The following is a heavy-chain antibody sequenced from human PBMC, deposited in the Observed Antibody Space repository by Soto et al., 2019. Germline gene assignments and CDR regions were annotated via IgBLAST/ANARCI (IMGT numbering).Heavy chain of an antibody. CDR1: EFTFRSSW. CDR3: AIDDTDYYDSIGCFDI. V-gene: IGHV3-74*01. J-gene: IGHJ3*02. Sequence: PGGALRPPCVVSEFTFRSSWMHWVRQGPGKGLVWVSRMNRDGSIINYADSVKGRFTNSRDNAKNTLYLQMNSLRAEDTAVYYWAIDDTDYYDSIGCFDIWGQGTMVTVSS. D-gene: IGHD3-22*01. CDR2: MNRDGSII.